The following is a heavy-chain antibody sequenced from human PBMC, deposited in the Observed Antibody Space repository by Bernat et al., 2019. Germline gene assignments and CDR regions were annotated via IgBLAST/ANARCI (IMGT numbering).Heavy chain of an antibody. CDR2: IIGSGGIT. CDR3: AKLQGQCRDSSCPRYWHFDL. V-gene: IGHV3-23*04. Sequence: EVQLVESGGGLVQPGASLRLSCAASGFSFSSYAMTWVRQAPGGGLGLEWVSGIIGSGGITYYADSVKGRFTISRDNSENTLYLHMSGLRAEDTAVYHCAKLQGQCRDSSCPRYWHFDLWGRGTLVTVSS. D-gene: IGHD6-6*01. CDR1: GFSFSSYA. J-gene: IGHJ2*01.